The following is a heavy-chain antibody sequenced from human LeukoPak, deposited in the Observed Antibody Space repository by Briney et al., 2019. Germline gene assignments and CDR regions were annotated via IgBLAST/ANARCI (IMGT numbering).Heavy chain of an antibody. CDR1: GGSFSNYA. V-gene: IGHV1-69*05. J-gene: IGHJ4*02. D-gene: IGHD2-21*01. Sequence: SVKVSCKASGGSFSNYAISWVRQAPGQGLEWMGGIIPLFCSPTYAQKFQGRVTITTDESTTTAYMELSSLRSDDTAVFYCARGERHIPIYYWGQGTLVTASS. CDR3: ARGERHIPIYY. CDR2: IIPLFCSP.